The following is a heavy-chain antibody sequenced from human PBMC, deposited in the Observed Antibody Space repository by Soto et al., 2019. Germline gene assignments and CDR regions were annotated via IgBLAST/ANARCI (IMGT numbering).Heavy chain of an antibody. CDR2: INHSGST. CDR1: GGSFSGYY. V-gene: IGHV4-34*01. D-gene: IGHD3-10*01. J-gene: IGHJ5*02. Sequence: KPSETLSLTCAVYGGSFSGYYWSWIRQPPGKGLEWSGEINHSGSTNYNPSLKSRVTISVDTSKNQFSLKLSAVTAADTAVYYCARSRVVRRYNWFDPWGQGTLVTVSS. CDR3: ARSRVVRRYNWFDP.